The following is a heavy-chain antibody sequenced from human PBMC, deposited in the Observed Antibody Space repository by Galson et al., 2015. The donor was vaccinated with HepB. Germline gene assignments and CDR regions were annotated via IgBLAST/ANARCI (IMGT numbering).Heavy chain of an antibody. CDR2: ISHSGDDT. CDR3: ARAEGDCGGICFSFGAFHF. CDR1: GFTFSDYY. D-gene: IGHD2-21*01. V-gene: IGHV3-11*01. Sequence: SLRLSCAASGFTFSDYYMSWIRQTPGKGLEWLSYISHSGDDTHYAESLKGRFTISRDNTKNSLYLQIDSLRAEDTAVYYCARAEGDCGGICFSFGAFHFWGQGTMVTVSS. J-gene: IGHJ3*01.